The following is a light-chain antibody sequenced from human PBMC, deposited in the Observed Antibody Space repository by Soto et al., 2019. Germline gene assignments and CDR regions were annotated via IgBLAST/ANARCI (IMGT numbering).Light chain of an antibody. Sequence: DIQMTQSPSTLSASVGDRVTITCRASQSISSWLAWYQQKAGKAPKILIYKASSLESGVPSRFSCSGSGTEFTLTISSLQPDDFATYYCQQYNSYPWTFGQGTKVEIK. CDR3: QQYNSYPWT. CDR1: QSISSW. J-gene: IGKJ1*01. V-gene: IGKV1-5*03. CDR2: KAS.